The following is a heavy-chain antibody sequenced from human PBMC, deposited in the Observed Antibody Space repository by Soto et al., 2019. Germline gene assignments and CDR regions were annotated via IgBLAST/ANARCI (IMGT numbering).Heavy chain of an antibody. CDR3: ARGVVTVQFWDYFDY. CDR2: IYYSGST. Sequence: SETLSLTCTVSGGSISSYYWSWIRQPPGKGLEWIGYIYYSGSTNYNPSLKSRVTISVDTSKNQFSLKLSSVTAADTAMYYCARGVVTVQFWDYFDYWGQGTLVTVSS. CDR1: GGSISSYY. D-gene: IGHD2-15*01. J-gene: IGHJ4*02. V-gene: IGHV4-59*01.